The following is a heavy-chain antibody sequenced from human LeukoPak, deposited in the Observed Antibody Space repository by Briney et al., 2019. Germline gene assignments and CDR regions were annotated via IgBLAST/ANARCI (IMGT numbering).Heavy chain of an antibody. Sequence: PSETLSLTCAVYGGSFSGYFWSWIRQTPEKGLEWIGEINHSGSPDYNPSLKSRVTISVDTSRNQFSLKLSPVTAADTALYYCVREREQREKRQYATGYDSWGQGTLVTVSS. D-gene: IGHD2-2*01. J-gene: IGHJ4*02. CDR2: INHSGSP. CDR3: VREREQREKRQYATGYDS. V-gene: IGHV4-34*01. CDR1: GGSFSGYF.